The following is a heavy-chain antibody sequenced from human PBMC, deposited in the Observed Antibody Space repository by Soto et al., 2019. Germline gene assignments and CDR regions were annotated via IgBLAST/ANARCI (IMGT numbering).Heavy chain of an antibody. CDR1: ADSINIIHG. D-gene: IGHD3-3*02. J-gene: IGHJ4*02. Sequence: SETLCLTCSFSADSINIIHGCNCVRHPPGKCVEWSVQISHICITNYNPSLTSLVTMSVDKSQNHFSLKLTSVTAADTAVDSCAVRHFWRGHWNNTRIDYWGKGNMVNVSS. CDR2: ISHICIT. V-gene: IGHV4-4*02. CDR3: AVRHFWRGHWNNTRIDY.